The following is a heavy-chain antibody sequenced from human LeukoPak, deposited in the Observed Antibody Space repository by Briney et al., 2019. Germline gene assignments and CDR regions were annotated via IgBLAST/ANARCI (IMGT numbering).Heavy chain of an antibody. CDR1: GGSFSGYY. D-gene: IGHD3-9*01. CDR3: AREGRRLLTGYYKAPGALDI. V-gene: IGHV4-34*01. J-gene: IGHJ3*02. Sequence: SETLSLTCAVYGGSFSGYYWSWIRQPPGKGLEWIGEINHSGSTNYNPSLKSRVTISVDTSKNQFSLKLSSVTAADTAVYYCAREGRRLLTGYYKAPGALDIWGQGTMVTVSS. CDR2: INHSGST.